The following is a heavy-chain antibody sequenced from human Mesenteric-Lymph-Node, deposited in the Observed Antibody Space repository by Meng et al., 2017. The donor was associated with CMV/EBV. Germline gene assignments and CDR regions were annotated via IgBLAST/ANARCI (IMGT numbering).Heavy chain of an antibody. Sequence: GGSLRLSCAASGFIYSNYWMSWVRQAPGKGLEWVANMNGGATAKFYVGSVRGRFTISRDNAKSSLYLQMYSLRAEDTAVYYCAKDQERYCSSTSCSPQYYFDYWGQGTLVTVSS. D-gene: IGHD2-2*01. CDR3: AKDQERYCSSTSCSPQYYFDY. CDR2: MNGGATAK. CDR1: GFIYSNYW. J-gene: IGHJ4*02. V-gene: IGHV3-7*01.